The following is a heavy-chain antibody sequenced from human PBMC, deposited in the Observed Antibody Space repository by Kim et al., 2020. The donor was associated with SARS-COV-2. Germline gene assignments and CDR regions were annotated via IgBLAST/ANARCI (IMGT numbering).Heavy chain of an antibody. Sequence: SETLSLTCTVSGGSISSYYWSWIRQPPGKGLEWIGYIYYSGSTNYNPSLKSRVTISVDTSKNQFSLKLSSVTAADTAVYYCARGSKFDYWGQGTLVTVSS. V-gene: IGHV4-59*01. J-gene: IGHJ4*02. CDR3: ARGSKFDY. CDR2: IYYSGST. CDR1: GGSISSYY.